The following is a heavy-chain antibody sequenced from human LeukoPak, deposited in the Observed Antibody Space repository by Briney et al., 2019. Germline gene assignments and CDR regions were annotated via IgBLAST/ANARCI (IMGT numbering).Heavy chain of an antibody. Sequence: PSETLSLTCTVSGGSISSGDYCWSWIRQPPGKGLEWIGYIYYSGSTYYNPSLKSRVNISVDTSKNQFSLKLSSVTAADTAVYYCARVADLGYCSSTSCYTLKRHFDYWGQGTLVTVSS. CDR1: GGSISSGDYC. D-gene: IGHD2-2*02. CDR2: IYYSGST. V-gene: IGHV4-30-4*08. CDR3: ARVADLGYCSSTSCYTLKRHFDY. J-gene: IGHJ4*02.